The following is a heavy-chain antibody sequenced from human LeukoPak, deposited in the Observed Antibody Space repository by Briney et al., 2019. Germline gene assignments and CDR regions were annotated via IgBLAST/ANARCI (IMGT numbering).Heavy chain of an antibody. CDR2: IGAYNDNT. CDR1: GYTFSDYG. CDR3: ARAGAAVTMFFDF. J-gene: IGHJ4*02. Sequence: ASVKVSCKASGYTFSDYGITWVRQAPGQGVEWMGWIGAYNDNTNYAQKFQGRVTLTTDTSTSTSYMELRSLTSDNTALYYCARAGAAVTMFFDFWGQGTLVTVSS. D-gene: IGHD4-17*01. V-gene: IGHV1-18*01.